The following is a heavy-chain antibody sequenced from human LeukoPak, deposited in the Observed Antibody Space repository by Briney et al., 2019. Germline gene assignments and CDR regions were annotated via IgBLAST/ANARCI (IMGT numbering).Heavy chain of an antibody. CDR2: IIPIFGTA. V-gene: IGHV1-69*05. Sequence: ASVKVSCKASGGTFSSYAISWVRQAPGQGLEWMGGIIPIFGTANYAQKFQGRVTITTDESTSTAYMELSSLRSEDTAVYYCARDHNSNYEGWFDPWGQGTLVTVSS. CDR1: GGTFSSYA. D-gene: IGHD4-11*01. J-gene: IGHJ5*02. CDR3: ARDHNSNYEGWFDP.